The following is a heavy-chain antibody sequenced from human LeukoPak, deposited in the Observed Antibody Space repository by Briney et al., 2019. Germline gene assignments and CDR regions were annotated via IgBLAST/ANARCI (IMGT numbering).Heavy chain of an antibody. CDR2: IHYTGTT. CDR3: ASWGNCGGDCSYYFDY. CDR1: GGSINNHY. D-gene: IGHD2-21*02. Sequence: SETLSLTCIVSGGSINNHYWTWIRQTPGEGLEWIGDIHYTGTTKYNPSLKSRVTIDTSKNQFSLKLSSVTAADTAVYYCASWGNCGGDCSYYFDYWGQGTLVTVSS. V-gene: IGHV4-59*11. J-gene: IGHJ4*02.